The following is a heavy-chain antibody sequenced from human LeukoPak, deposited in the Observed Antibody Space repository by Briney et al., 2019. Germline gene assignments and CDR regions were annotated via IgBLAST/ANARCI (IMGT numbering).Heavy chain of an antibody. Sequence: GGSLRLSCAASGFTFSTYWMHWVRQVTGKRLEWVSAIGIAGDTYYLDSVKGRFTISRENAKNSLYLQMNSLRAGDTAVYYCARGGDRDYWGQGTLVTVSS. CDR2: IGIAGDT. CDR1: GFTFSTYW. J-gene: IGHJ4*02. CDR3: ARGGDRDY. V-gene: IGHV3-13*04.